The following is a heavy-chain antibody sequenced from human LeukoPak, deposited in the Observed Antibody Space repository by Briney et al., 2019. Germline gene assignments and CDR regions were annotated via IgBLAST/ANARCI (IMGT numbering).Heavy chain of an antibody. CDR1: GFIFSSYA. D-gene: IGHD3-10*01. CDR3: AKAEDGSGALGFDP. CDR2: ISGSGGST. Sequence: GASLRLSCAASGFIFSSYAMSWVRQAPGKGLEWVSAISGSGGSTYYADSVKGRFTISRDNSKNTLYLQMNSLRAEDTAVYYCAKAEDGSGALGFDPWGQGTLVTVSS. J-gene: IGHJ5*02. V-gene: IGHV3-23*01.